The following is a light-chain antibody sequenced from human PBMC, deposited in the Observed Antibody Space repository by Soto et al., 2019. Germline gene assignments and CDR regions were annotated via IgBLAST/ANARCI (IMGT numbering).Light chain of an antibody. CDR1: QSVGSTY. V-gene: IGKV3-20*01. J-gene: IGKJ3*01. CDR2: GVS. Sequence: EIVLTQSPGTLSLSPGERATLSRRASQSVGSTYLAWYQQKPGQAPKLLIYGVSRRATGIPDRFSGSGSGTDFTLTISRLEAEDFAVYYCQEYGTSPRTLGPGTKVEI. CDR3: QEYGTSPRT.